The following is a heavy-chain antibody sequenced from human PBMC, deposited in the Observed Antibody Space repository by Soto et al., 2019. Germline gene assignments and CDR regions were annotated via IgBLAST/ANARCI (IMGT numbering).Heavy chain of an antibody. CDR1: GDSISSHY. Sequence: EGLSLTWTLDGDSISSHYWGWIRQPPGKGLEWIGYIYYSGSTNYNPSLKSRVTISVDTAKNQFSLKLSSVTAKDTAVYYCGRGPLLYFFWALATWGKETLAPVSS. CDR3: GRGPLLYFFWALAT. J-gene: IGHJ5*02. V-gene: IGHV4-59*11. D-gene: IGHD3-9*01. CDR2: IYYSGST.